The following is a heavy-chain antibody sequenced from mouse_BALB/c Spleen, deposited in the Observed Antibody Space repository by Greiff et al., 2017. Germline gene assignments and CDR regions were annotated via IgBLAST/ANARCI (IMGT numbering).Heavy chain of an antibody. Sequence: EVNVVESGGDLVKPGGSLKLSCAASGFTFSSYGMSWVRQTPDKRLEWVATISSGGSYTYYPDSVKGRFTISRDNAKNTLYLQMSSLKSEDTAMYYCARPFYGYDVVYAMDYWGQGTSVTVSS. CDR1: GFTFSSYG. CDR3: ARPFYGYDVVYAMDY. CDR2: ISSGGSYT. V-gene: IGHV5-6*01. D-gene: IGHD2-2*01. J-gene: IGHJ4*01.